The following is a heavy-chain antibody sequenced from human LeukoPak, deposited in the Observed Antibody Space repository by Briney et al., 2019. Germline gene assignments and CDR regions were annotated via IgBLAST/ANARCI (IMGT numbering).Heavy chain of an antibody. CDR1: GGSFSGAY. CDR2: IYYSGST. J-gene: IGHJ4*02. CDR3: ARASYSSGWFDY. V-gene: IGHV4-59*01. Sequence: PSETLSLTCAVYGGSFSGAYWSWIRQPPGKGLEWIGYIYYSGSTNYNPSLKSRVTISVDTSKNQFSLKLSSVTAADTAVYYCARASYSSGWFDYWGQGTLVTVSS. D-gene: IGHD6-19*01.